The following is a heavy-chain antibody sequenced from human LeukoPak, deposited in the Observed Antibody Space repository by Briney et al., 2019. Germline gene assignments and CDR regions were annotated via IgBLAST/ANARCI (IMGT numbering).Heavy chain of an antibody. CDR3: ARDSEGYGRLGYYFDY. Sequence: GESLKISCKGSGYRFTSYWIGWVRQMPGKGLEWMGIIYPGDSDTRYSPSFQGQVTISADKSISTAYLQWSSLKASDTAMYYCARDSEGYGRLGYYFDYWGQGTLVTVSS. D-gene: IGHD4-17*01. CDR1: GYRFTSYW. J-gene: IGHJ4*02. V-gene: IGHV5-51*01. CDR2: IYPGDSDT.